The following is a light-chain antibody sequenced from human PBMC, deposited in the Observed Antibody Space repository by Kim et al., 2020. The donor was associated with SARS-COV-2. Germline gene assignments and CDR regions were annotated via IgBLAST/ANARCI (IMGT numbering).Light chain of an antibody. CDR1: NIGSKS. CDR2: YDS. V-gene: IGLV3-21*04. Sequence: SYELTQPPSVSVAPGKTARITCGGNNIGSKSVHWYQQKPGQAPVLVIYYDSDRPSGIPERFSGSNSGNTATLTISRVEAGDEADYYCQVWYSSSDLHVFGSGTKVTVL. CDR3: QVWYSSSDLHV. J-gene: IGLJ6*01.